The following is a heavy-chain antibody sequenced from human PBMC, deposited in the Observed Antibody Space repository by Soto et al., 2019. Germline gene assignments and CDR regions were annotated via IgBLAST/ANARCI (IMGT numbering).Heavy chain of an antibody. CDR1: GFTFDDYG. J-gene: IGHJ6*02. Sequence: GGSLRLSCAASGFTFDDYGMSWVRQAPGKGLEWVSGINWNGGSTGYADSVKGRFTISRDNAKNSLYLQMNSLRAEDTALYYCAREYYYGSGSQGLYGMDVWGQGTTVTVSS. D-gene: IGHD3-10*01. CDR3: AREYYYGSGSQGLYGMDV. CDR2: INWNGGST. V-gene: IGHV3-20*04.